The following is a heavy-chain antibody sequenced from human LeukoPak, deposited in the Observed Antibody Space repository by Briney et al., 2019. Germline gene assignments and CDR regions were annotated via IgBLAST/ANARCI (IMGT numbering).Heavy chain of an antibody. V-gene: IGHV5-51*01. Sequence: GESLKISCKGSGYSFTSYWIGWVRQMPGKGLEWMGTIYPGDSDTRYSPSFQGQVTISADKSISTAYLQWSSLKASDTAMYCCATKYTSGWYYFDYWGQGTLVTVSS. CDR1: GYSFTSYW. J-gene: IGHJ4*02. D-gene: IGHD6-19*01. CDR3: ATKYTSGWYYFDY. CDR2: IYPGDSDT.